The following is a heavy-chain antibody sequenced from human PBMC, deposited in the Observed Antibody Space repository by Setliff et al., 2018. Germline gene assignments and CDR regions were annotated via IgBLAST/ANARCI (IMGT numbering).Heavy chain of an antibody. J-gene: IGHJ6*03. CDR1: GFTFSSLW. Sequence: PGGSLRLSCSASGFTFSSLWMAWVRQAPGKGLEWIGSIYHSGSSNFNPSLKTRVTMSADPSKNQFSLKVTSVTAADTAVYYCAREGPESDSSGYMDVWGQGTTVTVSS. CDR3: AREGPESDSSGYMDV. CDR2: IYHSGSS. V-gene: IGHV4-59*11. D-gene: IGHD3-22*01.